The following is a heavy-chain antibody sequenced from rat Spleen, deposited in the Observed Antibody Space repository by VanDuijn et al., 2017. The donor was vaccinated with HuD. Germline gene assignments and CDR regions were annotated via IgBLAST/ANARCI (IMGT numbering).Heavy chain of an antibody. CDR2: INYDGTNI. Sequence: EVQLVESGGGLVQPGRSLKISCAASGFIFSDYHLAWVRQAPTKGLEWVASINYDGTNIHYRDSVKGRFTVSRHNTQNTLYLQMNSLRSEDTATYYCTTVLQGHGFAYWGQGTLVTVSS. J-gene: IGHJ3*01. D-gene: IGHD1-1*01. CDR3: TTVLQGHGFAY. CDR1: GFIFSDYH. V-gene: IGHV5-20*01.